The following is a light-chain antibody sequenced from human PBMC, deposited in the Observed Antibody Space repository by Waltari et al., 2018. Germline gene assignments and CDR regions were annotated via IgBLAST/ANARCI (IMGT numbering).Light chain of an antibody. V-gene: IGLV2-14*01. Sequence: QSALTPPAPVAGAPGQAITISCTGTSSGVGFDNYVPRYQQPPGKAPKRMIYDVSERPSGASHRFSGSKSGNTAALTISGLQAYDEADSHCNSYPGSSSWVFGGWTQLTV. CDR2: DVS. CDR3: NSYPGSSSWV. CDR1: SSGVGFDNY. J-gene: IGLJ3*02.